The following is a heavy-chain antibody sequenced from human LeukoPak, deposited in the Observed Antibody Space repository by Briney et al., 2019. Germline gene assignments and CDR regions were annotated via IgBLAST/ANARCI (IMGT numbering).Heavy chain of an antibody. D-gene: IGHD3-22*01. CDR2: IIPLFGTP. Sequence: SVKVSSKALGTTFSSYVNTWVRKALGQGLEGLGGIIPLFGTPTYAQKFQGRVTFTTEESTSQASMELTSRRPGEPAVYYWPRVSGTSSGYYTAVDYWGQGTLVTVSS. CDR3: PRVSGTSSGYYTAVDY. V-gene: IGHV1-69*05. CDR1: GTTFSSYV. J-gene: IGHJ4*02.